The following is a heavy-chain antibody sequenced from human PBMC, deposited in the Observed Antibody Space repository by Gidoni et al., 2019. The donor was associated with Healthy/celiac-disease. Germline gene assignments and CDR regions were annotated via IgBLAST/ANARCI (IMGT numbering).Heavy chain of an antibody. J-gene: IGHJ4*02. D-gene: IGHD6-19*01. CDR2: INHSGSI. CDR3: ARGLRGWFGY. V-gene: IGHV4-34*01. CDR1: GGSFSGYY. Sequence: QVQLQQWGAGLLKPSETLSLTCAGYGGSFSGYYWSWIRPPTGTGLEWIGEINHSGSINYNPSLKRRVTISVDTSKNQFSLKLSSVTAADTAVYYCARGLRGWFGYWGQGTLVTVSS.